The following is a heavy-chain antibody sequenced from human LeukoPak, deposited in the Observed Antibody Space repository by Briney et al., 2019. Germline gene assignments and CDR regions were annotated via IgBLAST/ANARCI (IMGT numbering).Heavy chain of an antibody. CDR2: ISGSGGST. J-gene: IGHJ3*02. Sequence: GGSLRLSCAASGFTFSSYAMSWVRQAPGKGLGWVSAISGSGGSTYYADSVKGRFTISRDNSKNTLYLQMNSLRAEDTAVYYCAKDHLGRYYYDSSGYYSDIWGQGTMVTVSS. CDR1: GFTFSSYA. D-gene: IGHD3-22*01. CDR3: AKDHLGRYYYDSSGYYSDI. V-gene: IGHV3-23*01.